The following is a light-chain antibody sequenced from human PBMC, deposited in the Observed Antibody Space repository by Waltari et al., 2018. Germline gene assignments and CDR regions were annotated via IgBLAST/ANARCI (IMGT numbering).Light chain of an antibody. V-gene: IGLV1-44*01. CDR2: SNN. J-gene: IGLJ2*01. CDR3: AAWDDSLNAVV. CDR1: SSTIGSNT. Sequence: QSVLTQPPSASGTPGQRVTISCSGSSSTIGSNTITWYPQLPGTAPKLLIYSNNQRPSGVPDRFSGSKSGTSASLAISGLQSEDEADYYCAAWDDSLNAVVFGGGTKLTVL.